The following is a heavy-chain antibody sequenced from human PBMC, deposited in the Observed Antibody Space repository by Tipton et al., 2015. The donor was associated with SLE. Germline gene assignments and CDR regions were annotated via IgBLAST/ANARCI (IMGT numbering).Heavy chain of an antibody. CDR3: ARDGEGVTPSFDP. V-gene: IGHV3-66*01. CDR1: EFTVSSNY. D-gene: IGHD2-21*02. J-gene: IGHJ5*02. CDR2: IYSGGST. Sequence: SLRLSCAASEFTVSSNYMTWVRQAPGKGLEWVSVIYSGGSTYYADSVKGRFTISRDNAKNSLYLQMNSLRAEDTAVYYCARDGEGVTPSFDPWGQGTLVTVSS.